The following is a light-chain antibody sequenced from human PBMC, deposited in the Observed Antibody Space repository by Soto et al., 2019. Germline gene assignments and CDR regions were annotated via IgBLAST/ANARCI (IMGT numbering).Light chain of an antibody. V-gene: IGKV3D-15*01. J-gene: IGKJ1*01. CDR3: QQYAYSPET. Sequence: EVVLTQFPDTVSVTPGETVTLSWGASQSVRTNLAWYQQRPGQAPRRLIHYSSTRDTDVPARFSGSGSGTNFTLTISSLQSEDFSVYFCQQYAYSPETFGQGTKVDIK. CDR1: QSVRTN. CDR2: YSS.